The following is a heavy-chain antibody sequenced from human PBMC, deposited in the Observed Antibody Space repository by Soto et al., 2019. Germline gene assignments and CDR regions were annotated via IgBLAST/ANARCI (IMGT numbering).Heavy chain of an antibody. J-gene: IGHJ3*02. D-gene: IGHD6-19*01. V-gene: IGHV3-33*01. Sequence: QVQLVESGGGVVQPGRSLRLSCAASGFTFSSYGMHWVRQAPGKGLEWVAVIWYDGSNKYYADSVKGRFTISRDNSKNTLYLQMNSLRAEDTAVYYCAIARREQWLVWSDAFDIWGQGTMVTVSS. CDR1: GFTFSSYG. CDR3: AIARREQWLVWSDAFDI. CDR2: IWYDGSNK.